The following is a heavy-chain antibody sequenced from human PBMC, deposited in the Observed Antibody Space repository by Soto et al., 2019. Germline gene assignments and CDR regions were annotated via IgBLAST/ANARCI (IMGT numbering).Heavy chain of an antibody. V-gene: IGHV3-21*01. Sequence: GGSLRLSCAASGFTFSSYSMNWVRQAPAKGLEWVSSISSSSSYIYYADSVKGRFTISRDNAKNSLYLQMNSLRAEDTAVYYCASDRYCSGGSCSASGFQHWGQGTLVTVSS. D-gene: IGHD2-15*01. CDR3: ASDRYCSGGSCSASGFQH. CDR1: GFTFSSYS. CDR2: ISSSSSYI. J-gene: IGHJ1*01.